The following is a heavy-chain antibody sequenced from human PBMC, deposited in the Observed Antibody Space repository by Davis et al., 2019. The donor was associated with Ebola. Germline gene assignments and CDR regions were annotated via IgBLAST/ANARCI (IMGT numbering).Heavy chain of an antibody. Sequence: PGGSLRLSCAASGFTVSSNYMSWVRQAPGKGLEWVSVTYSGGSTYYADSVKGRFTISRDNSKNTLYLQMNSLRAEDTAVYYCARHETYYDFWSGYYWVGGMDVWGQGTTVTVSS. V-gene: IGHV3-66*04. CDR2: TYSGGST. CDR3: ARHETYYDFWSGYYWVGGMDV. D-gene: IGHD3-3*01. J-gene: IGHJ6*02. CDR1: GFTVSSNY.